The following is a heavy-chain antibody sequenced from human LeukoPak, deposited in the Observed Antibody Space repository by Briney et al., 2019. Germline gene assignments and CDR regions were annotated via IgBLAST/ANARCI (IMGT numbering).Heavy chain of an antibody. V-gene: IGHV3-13*01. Sequence: GGSLRLSCAASGFTFSSYDMHWVRHATGKGLEWVSAIGTAGDTYYPGSVKGRFTISRENAKNSLYLQMNSLRAEDTAVYYCARAKYGDHSFGYWGQGTLVTVSS. CDR2: IGTAGDT. CDR3: ARAKYGDHSFGY. J-gene: IGHJ4*02. CDR1: GFTFSSYD. D-gene: IGHD4-17*01.